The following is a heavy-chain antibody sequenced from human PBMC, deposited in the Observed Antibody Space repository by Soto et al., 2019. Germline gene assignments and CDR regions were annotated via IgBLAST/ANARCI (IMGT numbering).Heavy chain of an antibody. J-gene: IGHJ5*02. CDR3: ARAGLHVVVAATWFDP. V-gene: IGHV3-7*01. D-gene: IGHD2-15*01. Sequence: PGGSLRLSCAASGFTFSSYWMSWVRQAPGKGLEWVANIKQDGSEKYYVDSVKGRFTISRDNAKNSLYLQMNSLRAEDTAVYYCARAGLHVVVAATWFDPWGQGTLVTVSS. CDR1: GFTFSSYW. CDR2: IKQDGSEK.